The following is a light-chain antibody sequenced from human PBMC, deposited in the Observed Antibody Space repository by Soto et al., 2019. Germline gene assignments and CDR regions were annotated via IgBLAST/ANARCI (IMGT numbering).Light chain of an antibody. CDR3: LQDHDFPLT. CDR1: HDIRDH. Sequence: AIQLTQSPSSLSASVGDRVTITCRASHDIRDHLGWYQKKPGKAPKVLIYTASNLQGGVPSRFSGSGSGTDFTLTISSLQPDDFATYYCLQDHDFPLTFGGGTKVDIE. J-gene: IGKJ4*01. CDR2: TAS. V-gene: IGKV1-6*01.